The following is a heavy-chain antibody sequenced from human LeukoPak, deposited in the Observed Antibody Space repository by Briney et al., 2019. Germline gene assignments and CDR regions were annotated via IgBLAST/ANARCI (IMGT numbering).Heavy chain of an antibody. CDR3: ASRPADTTWYGVFDY. V-gene: IGHV4-59*11. J-gene: IGHJ4*02. CDR1: DDSFSSHY. Sequence: PSETLSLTCTVSDDSFSSHYWTWIRQPPGKRLEWIGYIFNTGNTNYNPSLASRVTMSVDTSRAQFFLRLSPVTAADTAIYYCASRPADTTWYGVFDYWSQGTLVTVSS. D-gene: IGHD3-10*01. CDR2: IFNTGNT.